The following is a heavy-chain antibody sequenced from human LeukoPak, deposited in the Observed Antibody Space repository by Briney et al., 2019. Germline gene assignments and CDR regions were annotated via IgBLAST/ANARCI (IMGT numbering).Heavy chain of an antibody. Sequence: GASVKVSCKASGYTFNSYGISWVRQAPGQGVEWMGWISTYNGNTNYAQKLQDRVTISTDTSTSTVYMELRSLRSDDTAVYYCAATGDDAFDIWGQGTMVAVSS. D-gene: IGHD4-17*01. V-gene: IGHV1-18*04. J-gene: IGHJ3*02. CDR2: ISTYNGNT. CDR3: AATGDDAFDI. CDR1: GYTFNSYG.